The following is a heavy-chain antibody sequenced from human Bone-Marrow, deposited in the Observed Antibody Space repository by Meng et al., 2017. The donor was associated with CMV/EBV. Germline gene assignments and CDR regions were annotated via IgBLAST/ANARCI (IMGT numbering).Heavy chain of an antibody. CDR3: ARDRHDYSNYEGYYYGMDV. CDR2: INPNSGGT. D-gene: IGHD4-11*01. Sequence: ASVKVSCKASGYTFTGYYMHWVRQAPGQGLEWMGWINPNSGGTNYAQKFQGRVTMTRDTSISTAYMELSRLRSEDTAVYYCARDRHDYSNYEGYYYGMDVWGQGTTVTVSS. CDR1: GYTFTGYY. J-gene: IGHJ6*02. V-gene: IGHV1-2*02.